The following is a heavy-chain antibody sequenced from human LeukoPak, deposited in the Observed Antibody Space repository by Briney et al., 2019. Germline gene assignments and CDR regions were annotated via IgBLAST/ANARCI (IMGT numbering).Heavy chain of an antibody. CDR3: ATLAAAGKY. D-gene: IGHD6-13*01. CDR2: IYYSGST. Sequence: SETLSLTCTVSGGSISSYYWSWIRQPPGKGLEWIGYIYYSGSTYYNPSLKSRVTISVDTSKNQFSLKLSSVTAADTAVYYCATLAAAGKYWGQGTLVTVSS. CDR1: GGSISSYY. J-gene: IGHJ4*02. V-gene: IGHV4-59*04.